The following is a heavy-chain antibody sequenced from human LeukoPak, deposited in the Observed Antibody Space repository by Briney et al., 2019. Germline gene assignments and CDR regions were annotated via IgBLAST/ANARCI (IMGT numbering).Heavy chain of an antibody. CDR2: INPNSGDT. CDR1: GYTFTGYY. V-gene: IGHV1-2*02. CDR3: ARDGGLDY. J-gene: IGHJ4*02. Sequence: APVKVSCKASGYTFTGYYMHWVRQAPGQGLEWMGWINPNSGDTKYAQKFQDRVTMTRDTSISTAYMELSRLRSDDTAVYFCARDGGLDYWGQGTLVTVSS. D-gene: IGHD3-16*01.